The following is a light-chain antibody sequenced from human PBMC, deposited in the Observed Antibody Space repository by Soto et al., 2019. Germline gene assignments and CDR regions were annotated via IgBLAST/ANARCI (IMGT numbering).Light chain of an antibody. V-gene: IGLV2-14*01. J-gene: IGLJ1*01. Sequence: QSALTQPASVSGSPGQSITISCTGTSSVVGAYNYDSWYQQYPGEAPKVIIYDVSHRPAGVSNRFSGSKSGNTASLTISGLQTQDEADYYCSSYTSATTYVFGTGTKVIVL. CDR1: SSVVGAYNY. CDR2: DVS. CDR3: SSYTSATTYV.